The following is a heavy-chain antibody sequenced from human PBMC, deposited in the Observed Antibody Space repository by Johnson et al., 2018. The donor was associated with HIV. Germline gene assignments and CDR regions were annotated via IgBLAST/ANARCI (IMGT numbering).Heavy chain of an antibody. CDR2: VYSGGTT. CDR1: GFTVSSNY. D-gene: IGHD3-16*01. J-gene: IGHJ3*02. Sequence: VQLVESGGGLVQPGGSLRLSCAASGFTVSSNYMSWVRQAPGKGLESVSVVYSGGTTHYADSVKGRSTISRDNSKNTLYLQMNSLRAEDTAMYYCARGSRYTFDNDDVHLLHAFDIWGQGTMVTVSS. CDR3: ARGSRYTFDNDDVHLLHAFDI. V-gene: IGHV3-66*02.